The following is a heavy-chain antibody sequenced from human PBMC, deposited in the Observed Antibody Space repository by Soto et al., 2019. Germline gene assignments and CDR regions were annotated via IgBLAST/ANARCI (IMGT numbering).Heavy chain of an antibody. CDR3: AKVGSSGYYPYYFDY. CDR1: GFTFSSYG. V-gene: IGHV3-30*18. CDR2: ISYDGSNK. D-gene: IGHD3-22*01. Sequence: QVQLVESGGGVVQPGRSLRLSCAASGFTFSSYGMHWVRQAPGKGLEWVAVISYDGSNKYYADSVKGRFTISRDNSKNTLYLQMNSLRAEDTAVYYCAKVGSSGYYPYYFDYWGQGTLVTVSS. J-gene: IGHJ4*02.